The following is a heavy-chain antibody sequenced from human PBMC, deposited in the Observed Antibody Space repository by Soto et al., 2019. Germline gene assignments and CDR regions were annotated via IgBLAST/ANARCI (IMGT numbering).Heavy chain of an antibody. Sequence: GASVKVSCAASGFTFSSNGMHWVRQAPGKGLEWVAIIWYDRSNKYYADSVKGRFTISRDNSKNTLYLQMNSLRAEDTAVYYCARDPRKTSVTTSLDYWGQGTLVTVSS. J-gene: IGHJ4*02. D-gene: IGHD4-17*01. V-gene: IGHV3-33*01. CDR1: GFTFSSNG. CDR3: ARDPRKTSVTTSLDY. CDR2: IWYDRSNK.